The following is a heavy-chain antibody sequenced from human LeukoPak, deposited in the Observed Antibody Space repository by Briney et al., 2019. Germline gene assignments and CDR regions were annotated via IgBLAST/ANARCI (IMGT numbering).Heavy chain of an antibody. Sequence: GGSLGLSCGASGFTFSAYAMSWVRQAPGKGLEWVSAISDSGASTYYADSVKGRFTISREHSTNTVYLQMSSLRADDTAVYYCAKFSGIWHYFPMDVWGQGTTVTVSS. J-gene: IGHJ6*02. D-gene: IGHD3-10*01. CDR1: GFTFSAYA. CDR3: AKFSGIWHYFPMDV. CDR2: ISDSGAST. V-gene: IGHV3-23*01.